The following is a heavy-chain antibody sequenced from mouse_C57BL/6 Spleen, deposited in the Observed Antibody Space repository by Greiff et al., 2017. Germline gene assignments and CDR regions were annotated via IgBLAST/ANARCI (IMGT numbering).Heavy chain of an antibody. Sequence: EVQLQQSGPELVKPGASVKISCKASGYTFTDYYMNWVKQSHGKSLEWIGDINPNNGGTSYNQKFKGKATLTVDKSSSTAYMELRSLTSEDSAVYYCARNYGSSSCFAYWGKGTTLTVSA. V-gene: IGHV1-26*01. CDR2: INPNNGGT. CDR1: GYTFTDYY. J-gene: IGHJ2*01. CDR3: ARNYGSSSCFAY. D-gene: IGHD1-1*01.